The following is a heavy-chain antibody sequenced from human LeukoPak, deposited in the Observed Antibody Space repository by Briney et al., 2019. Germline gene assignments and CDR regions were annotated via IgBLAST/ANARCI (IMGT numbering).Heavy chain of an antibody. D-gene: IGHD4-23*01. Sequence: GASVKVSCKASGYTFTSYDINWVRQATGQGLEWMGWMNPNSGNTGYAQKFQGRVTMTRNTSISTAYMELSSLRSEDTAVYYCARGPGTVVTLFYYYYYMDVWGKGTTVTISS. J-gene: IGHJ6*03. CDR2: MNPNSGNT. CDR3: ARGPGTVVTLFYYYYYMDV. V-gene: IGHV1-8*01. CDR1: GYTFTSYD.